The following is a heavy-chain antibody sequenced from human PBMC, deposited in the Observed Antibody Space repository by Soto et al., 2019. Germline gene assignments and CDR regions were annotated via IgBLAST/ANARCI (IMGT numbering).Heavy chain of an antibody. CDR1: GYTFTSYG. D-gene: IGHD3-22*01. CDR2: IRAYNGNT. CDR3: AGRYFGSSGYPPASYGMDV. Sequence: ASVRVSCKASGYTFTSYGISWVRQAPGQGLEWMGWIRAYNGNTNYAQKLQGRVTMNTDSSTSTAYMELRRLRSDDTAVYYCAGRYFGSSGYPPASYGMDVWGQGTTVTVSS. J-gene: IGHJ6*02. V-gene: IGHV1-18*01.